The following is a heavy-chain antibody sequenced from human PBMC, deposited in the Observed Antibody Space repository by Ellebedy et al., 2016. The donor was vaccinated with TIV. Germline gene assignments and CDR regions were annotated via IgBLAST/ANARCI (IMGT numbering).Heavy chain of an antibody. CDR2: IVYDGSNK. CDR1: GFTFSNYV. J-gene: IGHJ4*02. V-gene: IGHV3-30-3*01. D-gene: IGHD5-18*01. Sequence: PGGSLRLSCAASGFTFSNYVMNWVRQAPGKGLEWVAAIVYDGSNKYYADSVKGRFTVSRDNSKNTVFLQMNSLRVEDTAVYYCAKGLVDTAMADYWGQGTLVTVSS. CDR3: AKGLVDTAMADY.